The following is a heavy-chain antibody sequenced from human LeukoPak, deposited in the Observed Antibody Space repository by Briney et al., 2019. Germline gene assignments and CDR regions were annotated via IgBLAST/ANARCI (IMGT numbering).Heavy chain of an antibody. CDR2: TYYRSKWYS. CDR3: ARVGSSWYLDY. J-gene: IGHJ4*02. CDR1: GDSVSSNNVA. V-gene: IGHV6-1*01. D-gene: IGHD6-13*01. Sequence: SQTLSPTCAISGDSVSSNNVAWNWIRQSPSRGLEWLGRTYYRSKWYSDYALSVKSRITIKPDTSKNQFSLQLSSVTPEDTAVYYCARVGSSWYLDYWGQGILVTVSS.